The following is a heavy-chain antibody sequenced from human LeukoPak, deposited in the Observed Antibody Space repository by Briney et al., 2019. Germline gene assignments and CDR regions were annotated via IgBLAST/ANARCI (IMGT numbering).Heavy chain of an antibody. CDR3: VEDNGGAVAPRGYYYYYYLDG. D-gene: IGHD6-19*01. J-gene: IGHJ6*03. Sequence: ASVKVSCKTSGYTLTNYYIHWVRQAPGQGLEWMGIINPSDGNTTYAQKFQGRVTMTGDMSTSTVYMELSSLRAEDTAEYYCVEDNGGAVAPRGYYYYYYLDGWGKGARVTISS. V-gene: IGHV1-46*01. CDR2: INPSDGNT. CDR1: GYTLTNYY.